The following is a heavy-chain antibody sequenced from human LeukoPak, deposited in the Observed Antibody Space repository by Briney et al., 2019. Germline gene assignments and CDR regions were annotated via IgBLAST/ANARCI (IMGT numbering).Heavy chain of an antibody. CDR3: ARAQDYDSSGHVDGFDI. J-gene: IGHJ3*02. CDR1: GFIFSSYA. D-gene: IGHD3-22*01. CDR2: IWYDGSNK. V-gene: IGHV3-33*08. Sequence: PGRSLRLSCAASGFIFSSYAMHWVRQAPGKGLEWVAVIWYDGSNKYYADFVKGRFTISRDNSKNTLYLQMISLRAEDTAVYYCARAQDYDSSGHVDGFDIWGQGTMVTVSS.